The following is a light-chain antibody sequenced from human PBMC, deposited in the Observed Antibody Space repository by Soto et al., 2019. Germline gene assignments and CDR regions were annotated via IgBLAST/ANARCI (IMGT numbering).Light chain of an antibody. CDR1: QSVSSY. CDR2: DSS. Sequence: ESVLTQSPATLSVSPGERATLSCRASQSVSSYLAWYQQKPGQAPMLLIYDSSNRATGIPARFSGSGSGTDFTLTISSLEPEDFAVYYCRQRSTWPRWTFGQGTKVEIK. CDR3: RQRSTWPRWT. J-gene: IGKJ1*01. V-gene: IGKV3-11*01.